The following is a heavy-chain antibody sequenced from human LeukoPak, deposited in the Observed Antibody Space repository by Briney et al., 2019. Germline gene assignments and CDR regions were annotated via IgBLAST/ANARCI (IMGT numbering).Heavy chain of an antibody. J-gene: IGHJ5*02. CDR2: IYYSGST. D-gene: IGHD6-6*01. CDR3: ATSKTSQGSSSSGSLFWFDA. Sequence: PSETLSLTCSVSGGSISSYYWSWIRQPPGKGLEWIGYIYYSGSTNSNPSLKSRVTISVDTSNNQFSLKLSSVTAADTAVYYCATSKTSQGSSSSGSLFWFDAWGQGTLVTVSS. CDR1: GGSISSYY. V-gene: IGHV4-59*01.